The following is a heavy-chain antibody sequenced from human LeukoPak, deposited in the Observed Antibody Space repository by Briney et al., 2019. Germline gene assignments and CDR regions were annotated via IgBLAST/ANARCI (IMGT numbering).Heavy chain of an antibody. J-gene: IGHJ4*02. CDR1: GGSFSGYY. CDR2: INHSGST. D-gene: IGHD2/OR15-2a*01. V-gene: IGHV4-34*01. CDR3: ARANRGLEY. Sequence: SETLSLTCAVYGGSFSGYYWSWIRQPPGKGLEWIGEINHSGSTNYNPSLKSRVTISVDTSKNQFSLKLSSATAADTAVYYCARANRGLEYWGQGTLVTVSS.